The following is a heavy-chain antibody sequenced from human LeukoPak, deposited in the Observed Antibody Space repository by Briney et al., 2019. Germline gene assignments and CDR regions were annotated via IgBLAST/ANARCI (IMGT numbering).Heavy chain of an antibody. V-gene: IGHV1-69-2*01. CDR1: GYTFTDYY. CDR3: ATTVTTHPED. CDR2: VDPEDGET. D-gene: IGHD4-17*01. J-gene: IGHJ4*02. Sequence: ASVKISCKVSGYTFTDYYMHWVQQAPGNGLEWMGLVDPEDGETIYAEKFQGRVTITADTSTDTAYMELSSLRSEDTAVYYCATTVTTHPEDWGQGTLVTVSS.